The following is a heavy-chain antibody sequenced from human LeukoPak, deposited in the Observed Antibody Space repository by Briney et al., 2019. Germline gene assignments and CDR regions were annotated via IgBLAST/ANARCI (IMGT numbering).Heavy chain of an antibody. J-gene: IGHJ4*02. CDR1: GGSISSSSYY. CDR3: AREGNDYVWGSYRYTSPFDY. Sequence: SETLSLTCTVSGGSISSSSYYWGWIRQPPGKGLEWIGSIYYSGSTYYNPSLKSRVTISVDTSKNQFSLKLSSVTAADTAVYYCAREGNDYVWGSYRYTSPFDYWGQGTLVTVSS. V-gene: IGHV4-39*07. D-gene: IGHD3-16*02. CDR2: IYYSGST.